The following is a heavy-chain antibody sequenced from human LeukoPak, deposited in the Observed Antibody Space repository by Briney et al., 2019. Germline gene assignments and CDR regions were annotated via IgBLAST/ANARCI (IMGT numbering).Heavy chain of an antibody. J-gene: IGHJ4*02. CDR2: INSSGST. V-gene: IGHV4-61*02. Sequence: PSESLSLTCTVSGDSISGSTYYWSWIRQSAGKGLEWIGRINSSGSTNYNPSLKSRVTMSVDTSKNQFSLKLSSVTAADTAVYYCAREGRKSHSGYWGQGTLVTVSS. CDR1: GDSISGSTYY. CDR3: AREGRKSHSGY. D-gene: IGHD1-14*01.